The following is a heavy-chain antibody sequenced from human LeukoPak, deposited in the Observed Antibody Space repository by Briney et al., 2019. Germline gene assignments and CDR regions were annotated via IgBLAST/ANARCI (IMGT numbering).Heavy chain of an antibody. V-gene: IGHV4-34*01. CDR2: INHSGST. J-gene: IGHJ6*03. Sequence: SETLSLTCAVYGGSFSDYYWSWIRQPPGKGLEWIGEINHSGSTNYNPSLKSRVTISVDTSKNQFSLRLSSVTAADTAVYYCARTTEGGYTYDYFYYYYMDVWGKGTTVTISS. CDR3: ARTTEGGYTYDYFYYYYMDV. D-gene: IGHD5-18*01. CDR1: GGSFSDYY.